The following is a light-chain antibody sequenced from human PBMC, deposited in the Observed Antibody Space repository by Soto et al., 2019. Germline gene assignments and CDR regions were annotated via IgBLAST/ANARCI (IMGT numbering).Light chain of an antibody. J-gene: IGKJ1*01. CDR2: GAS. V-gene: IGKV3-15*01. Sequence: EVVMTQSPATLSVSPGERATLSCRASQAVNSYLAWYQQKPGQAPSLLIYGASTRASDVPARFSGSGSETEFTLTISSLQSEDFAVYYCQHYSDWQPWTFGPGTRVEIK. CDR1: QAVNSY. CDR3: QHYSDWQPWT.